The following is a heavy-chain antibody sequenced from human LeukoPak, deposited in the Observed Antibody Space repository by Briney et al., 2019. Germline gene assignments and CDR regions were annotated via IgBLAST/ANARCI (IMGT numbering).Heavy chain of an antibody. D-gene: IGHD3-22*01. V-gene: IGHV1-8*01. CDR3: ARSYSSGYYYHY. Sequence: ASVKVSCKASGYTFTSYDINWVRQATGQGLEWMGWMNPNSGNTGYAQKFQGRVTMTRNTSISTAYMELSSLRSEDTAVYYCARSYSSGYYYHYWGQGTLVTVSS. J-gene: IGHJ4*02. CDR1: GYTFTSYD. CDR2: MNPNSGNT.